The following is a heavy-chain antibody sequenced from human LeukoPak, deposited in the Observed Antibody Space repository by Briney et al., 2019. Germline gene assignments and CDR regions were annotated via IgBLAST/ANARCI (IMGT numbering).Heavy chain of an antibody. D-gene: IGHD2/OR15-2a*01. V-gene: IGHV3-73*01. Sequence: PGGSLRLSCAASGFTFSSYAMSWVRQAPGKGLEWVARIRSKANSYATAYGASVKGRFTFSRDDSKNTAYLQMKSLRIEDTAVYFCTRSPGDLFLDYYYYMDVWGKGTTVTVSS. J-gene: IGHJ6*03. CDR2: IRSKANSYAT. CDR3: TRSPGDLFLDYYYYMDV. CDR1: GFTFSSYA.